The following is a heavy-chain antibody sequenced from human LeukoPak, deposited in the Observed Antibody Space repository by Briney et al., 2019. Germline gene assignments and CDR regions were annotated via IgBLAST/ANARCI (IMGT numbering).Heavy chain of an antibody. V-gene: IGHV4-38-2*02. CDR3: ARDPDGGPDY. Sequence: SETLSLTCAVSGYSISSGYYWGWIRRPPGKGLEWIGSIYHSGSTYYNPSLKSRVTISVDTSKSQFSLKLSSVTAADTAVYYCARDPDGGPDYWGQGTLVTVSS. D-gene: IGHD3-16*01. J-gene: IGHJ4*02. CDR1: GYSISSGYY. CDR2: IYHSGST.